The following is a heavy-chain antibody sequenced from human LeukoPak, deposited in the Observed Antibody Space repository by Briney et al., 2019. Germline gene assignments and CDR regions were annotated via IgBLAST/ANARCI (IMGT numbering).Heavy chain of an antibody. CDR2: IYHSGST. CDR3: ASTYELGYCSGGKCYLDY. J-gene: IGHJ4*02. V-gene: IGHV4-30-2*01. D-gene: IGHD2-15*01. CDR1: GGSISSGGYY. Sequence: SETLSLTCTVSGGSISSGGYYWRWIRQPPGKGLEWIGYIYHSGSTYYNPSLKSRVTISVDTSKNQFSLKLSSVTAADTAVYYCASTYELGYCSGGKCYLDYWGQGTLVTVSS.